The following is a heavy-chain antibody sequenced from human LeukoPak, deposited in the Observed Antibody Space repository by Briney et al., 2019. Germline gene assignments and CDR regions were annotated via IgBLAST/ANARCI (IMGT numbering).Heavy chain of an antibody. J-gene: IGHJ6*04. CDR3: ARAPDYYDSSSDV. V-gene: IGHV3-30-3*01. D-gene: IGHD3-22*01. CDR2: ISYDGSNK. Sequence: PGGSLRLSCAASGFTFSSYAMHWVRQAPGKGLEWVAVISYDGSNKYYADSVKGRFTISRDNSKNTLYLQMNSLRAEDTAMYYCARAPDYYDSSSDVWGKGTTVTVSS. CDR1: GFTFSSYA.